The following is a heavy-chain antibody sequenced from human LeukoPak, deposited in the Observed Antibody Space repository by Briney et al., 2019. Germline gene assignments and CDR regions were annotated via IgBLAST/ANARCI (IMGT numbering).Heavy chain of an antibody. CDR3: ARRGWELLDYFDY. D-gene: IGHD1-26*01. CDR2: ISPNSGGT. Sequence: ASVKVSCTASGYMFTGYYMHWVRQAPGQGLEWMGWISPNSGGTNYGQKFQGRVTMTRDTSISTVYMELSRLRSDDTAVYYCARRGWELLDYFDYWGQGTLVTVSS. CDR1: GYMFTGYY. J-gene: IGHJ4*02. V-gene: IGHV1-2*02.